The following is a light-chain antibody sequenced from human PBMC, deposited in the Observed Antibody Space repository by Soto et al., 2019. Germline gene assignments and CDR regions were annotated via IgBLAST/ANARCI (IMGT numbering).Light chain of an antibody. CDR3: SSLTSTNTLA. V-gene: IGLV2-14*01. CDR2: EVS. J-gene: IGLJ2*01. CDR1: SSDVGGYNY. Sequence: QSALTQPASVSGSPGQSITISCTGTSSDVGGYNYVSWYQQHPGKAPKLMIYEVSYRPSGVSNRFSGSKSGNTASLTISGLQAEDEAGYYCSSLTSTNTLAFGAGTKLTVL.